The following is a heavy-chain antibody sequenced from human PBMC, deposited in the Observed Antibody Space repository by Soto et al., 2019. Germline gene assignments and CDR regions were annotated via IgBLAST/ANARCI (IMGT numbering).Heavy chain of an antibody. CDR2: VSATPVTT. D-gene: IGHD3-16*01. Sequence: GGALRLSCPASGFTFSNYAMSWVRQAPGKRLEWVSLVSATPVTTYYTDSVKGRFTISRDNSKNTVYLQMNILTADYTSQSYSAKDRLAGGFDYVGQGTMVTVSS. CDR3: AKDRLAGGFDY. J-gene: IGHJ4*02. V-gene: IGHV3-23*01. CDR1: GFTFSNYA.